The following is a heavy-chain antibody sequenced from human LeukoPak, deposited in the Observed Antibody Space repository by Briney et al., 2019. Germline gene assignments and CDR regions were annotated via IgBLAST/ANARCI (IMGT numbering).Heavy chain of an antibody. CDR2: INDSGTT. CDR3: ARLPLGAFGEVLNFDC. V-gene: IGHV4-34*01. CDR1: SEFFSGYH. Sequence: SETLSLTCGVSSEFFSGYHWGWIRQPPGKGLEWIGDINDSGTTKYNPTLKSRVTISIDTSKNQFSLKVKSVTAADTGVYYCARLPLGAFGEVLNFDCWGQGTLVTVSS. D-gene: IGHD3-10*01. J-gene: IGHJ4*02.